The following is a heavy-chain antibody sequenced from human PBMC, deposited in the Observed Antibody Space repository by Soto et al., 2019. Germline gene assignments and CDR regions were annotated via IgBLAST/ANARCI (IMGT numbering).Heavy chain of an antibody. Sequence: EVQLVDSGGGLVEPGGSLRLSCAASGFSFFTYTMDWVRQAPGKGLEWVSSISGDGNYKYYARSVRGRFTISRDNAKNSLYLHMNSLYAEDTAVYYCARIECSGFPPYRRQWYLDYWGQGTLVTVSS. CDR1: GFSFFTYT. CDR2: ISGDGNYK. J-gene: IGHJ4*02. CDR3: ARIECSGFPPYRRQWYLDY. D-gene: IGHD6-19*01. V-gene: IGHV3-21*01.